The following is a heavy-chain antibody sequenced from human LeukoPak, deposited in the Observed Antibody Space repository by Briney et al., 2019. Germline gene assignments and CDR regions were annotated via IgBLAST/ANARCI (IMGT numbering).Heavy chain of an antibody. CDR3: ARDANYHVSSDYYDAFDI. CDR1: GFTFGDYA. V-gene: IGHV3-7*01. J-gene: IGHJ3*02. D-gene: IGHD3-22*01. CDR2: IRGDESRK. Sequence: GGSLRLSCTASGFTFGDYAMSWFRQAPGKGLEWVANIRGDESRKYYLDSVTGRFTISRDNAKNSLYLQMNSLRAEDTAVYYCARDANYHVSSDYYDAFDIWGQGTMVTVSS.